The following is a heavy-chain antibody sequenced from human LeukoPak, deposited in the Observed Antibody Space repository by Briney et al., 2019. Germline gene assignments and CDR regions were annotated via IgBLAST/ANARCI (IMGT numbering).Heavy chain of an antibody. Sequence: GRSLRLSCAASGFTFSSYAMHWVRQAPGKGLEWVAVISYDGSNKYYADSVKGRFTISRDNSKNTLYLQMNSLRAEDTAVYYCVSLLDYYGSGSYYPTSGMDVWGKGTTVTVSS. J-gene: IGHJ6*04. D-gene: IGHD3-10*01. CDR1: GFTFSSYA. CDR2: ISYDGSNK. CDR3: VSLLDYYGSGSYYPTSGMDV. V-gene: IGHV3-30*04.